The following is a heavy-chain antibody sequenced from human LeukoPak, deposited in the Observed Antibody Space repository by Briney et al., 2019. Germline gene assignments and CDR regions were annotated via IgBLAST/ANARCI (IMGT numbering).Heavy chain of an antibody. V-gene: IGHV3-30*04. Sequence: GGSLRLSCAASGFTFSSYAMHWVRQAPGKGLEWVAVISYDGSNKYYADSVKGRFTISRDNSKNTLYLQMNSLRAEDTAVYYCARDVGQQLLNHWGQGTLVTVSS. CDR2: ISYDGSNK. D-gene: IGHD6-13*01. J-gene: IGHJ5*02. CDR1: GFTFSSYA. CDR3: ARDVGQQLLNH.